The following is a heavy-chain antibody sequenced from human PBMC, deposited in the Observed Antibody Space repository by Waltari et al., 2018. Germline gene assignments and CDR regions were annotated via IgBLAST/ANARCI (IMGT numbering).Heavy chain of an antibody. D-gene: IGHD2-2*01. J-gene: IGHJ6*02. V-gene: IGHV1-46*01. CDR3: ARDLDQNCSSTSCDGAYYYYGMDV. CDR1: GYTFTSYY. CDR2: INPSGGST. Sequence: QVQLVQSGAEVKKPGASVTVSCKASGYTFTSYYMHWVRQAPGQGLEWMGIINPSGGSTSYAQKFQGRVTMTRDRSTGTVYMELSSLRSGDTAVYYCARDLDQNCSSTSCDGAYYYYGMDVWGQGTTVTVSS.